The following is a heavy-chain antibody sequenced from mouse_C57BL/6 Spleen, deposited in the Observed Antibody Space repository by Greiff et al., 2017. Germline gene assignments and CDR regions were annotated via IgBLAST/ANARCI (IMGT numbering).Heavy chain of an antibody. D-gene: IGHD2-3*01. CDR2: ISYDGSN. J-gene: IGHJ1*03. V-gene: IGHV3-6*01. CDR1: GYSITSGYY. Sequence: ESGPGLVKPSQSLSLTCSVTGYSITSGYYWNWIRQFPGNKLEWMGYISYDGSNNYNPSLKNRISITRDTSKNQFFLKLNSVTTEDTATYYCARVYDLWYFDVWGTGTTVTVSS. CDR3: ARVYDLWYFDV.